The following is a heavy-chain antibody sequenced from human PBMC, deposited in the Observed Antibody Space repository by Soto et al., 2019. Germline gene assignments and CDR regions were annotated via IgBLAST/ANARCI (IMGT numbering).Heavy chain of an antibody. CDR1: GYTFDDYA. V-gene: IGHV3-9*01. D-gene: IGHD4-17*01. CDR3: AKDVYGAPLAFDI. CDR2: IRWNSGNI. Sequence: SVKVSCKASGYTFDDYAMHWVRQAPGKGLEWVSGIRWNSGNIGYADSVKGRFTISRDNSKNTLYLQMNSLRAEDTAVYYCAKDVYGAPLAFDIWGQGTMVTVSS. J-gene: IGHJ3*02.